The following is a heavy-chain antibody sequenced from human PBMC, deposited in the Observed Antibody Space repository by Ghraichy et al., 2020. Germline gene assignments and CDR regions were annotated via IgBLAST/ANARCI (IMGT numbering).Heavy chain of an antibody. Sequence: SETLSLTCTVSGGSINNYYWTWSRQPPGEGLEWIGYIHSRGNTNYNPSLKSRVSISLDQSNNEFSLSLTSVTAADTAVYYCSRAPGVGWAGNGFDPWGQGVLVTVSS. V-gene: IGHV4-59*01. CDR2: IHSRGNT. J-gene: IGHJ5*02. D-gene: IGHD1-26*01. CDR1: GGSINNYY. CDR3: SRAPGVGWAGNGFDP.